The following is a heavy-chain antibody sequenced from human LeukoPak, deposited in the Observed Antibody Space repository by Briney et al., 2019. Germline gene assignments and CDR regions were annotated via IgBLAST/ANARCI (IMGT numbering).Heavy chain of an antibody. J-gene: IGHJ4*02. CDR2: ISGSGGST. V-gene: IGHV3-23*01. CDR3: AKSRGIYYGSGWRTYDS. Sequence: GGSLRLSCAASGFTFSSYAMSWVRQAPGKGLEWVSAISGSGGSTYYADSVKGRFTISRDNSKNTLYLQMNGLRAEDTAVYYCAKSRGIYYGSGWRTYDSWGQGSLVAVCS. CDR1: GFTFSSYA. D-gene: IGHD6-19*01.